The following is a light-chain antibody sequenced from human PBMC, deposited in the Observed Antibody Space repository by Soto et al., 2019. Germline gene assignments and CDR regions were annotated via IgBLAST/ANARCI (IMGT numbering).Light chain of an antibody. Sequence: DIQMTQSPSSLSASVGDRVSITCRASQDIERWLAWYQQKPGEAPKVLIYAASSLQSGVPSRFSGSGSGTDFTLTISSLQPEDFATYYCQQSYSTPLLTFGGGTKVDIK. CDR1: QDIERW. V-gene: IGKV1-12*01. CDR2: AAS. CDR3: QQSYSTPLLT. J-gene: IGKJ4*01.